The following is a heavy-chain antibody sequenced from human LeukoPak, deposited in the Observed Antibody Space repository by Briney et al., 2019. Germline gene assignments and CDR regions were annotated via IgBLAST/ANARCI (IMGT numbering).Heavy chain of an antibody. CDR2: IYYSGST. CDR1: GGSIYNRDYY. J-gene: IGHJ5*02. CDR3: ARHRYISSSDPTRFDP. Sequence: SETLSLTCTVSGGSIYNRDYYWGWIRQPPGKGLEWIGSIYYSGSTHYNPSLKSRVTISVDTSKNQFSLKVSSVTAADTALYYCARHRYISSSDPTRFDPWGQRTLVTVSS. V-gene: IGHV4-39*01. D-gene: IGHD6-13*01.